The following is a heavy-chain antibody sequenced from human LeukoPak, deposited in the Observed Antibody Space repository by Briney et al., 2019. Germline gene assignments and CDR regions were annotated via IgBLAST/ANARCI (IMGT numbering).Heavy chain of an antibody. V-gene: IGHV1-69*13. CDR3: ARESPSGSYSYYSDY. CDR1: GGTFSSYA. Sequence: SVKVSCKASGGTFSSYAISWVRQAPGQGLEWMGGIIPIFGTANYAQKFQGRVTITADESTSTAYMELSSLRSEDTAVYYCARESPSGSYSYYSDYWGQGTLVTVSS. CDR2: IIPIFGTA. J-gene: IGHJ4*02. D-gene: IGHD1-26*01.